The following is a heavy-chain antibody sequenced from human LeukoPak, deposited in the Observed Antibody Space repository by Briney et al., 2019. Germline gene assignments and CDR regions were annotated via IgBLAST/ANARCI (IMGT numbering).Heavy chain of an antibody. V-gene: IGHV3-33*06. J-gene: IGHJ4*02. CDR1: GFTFSSYG. D-gene: IGHD6-13*01. CDR3: AKLAEVAAAGVTDH. CDR2: IWYDGSNK. Sequence: GGSLRLSCAASGFTFSSYGMHWVRQAPGKGLEWVAVIWYDGSNKYYADSVKGRFTISRDNSKNTLYLQMNSLRAEDTAVYYCAKLAEVAAAGVTDHWGQGTLVTVSS.